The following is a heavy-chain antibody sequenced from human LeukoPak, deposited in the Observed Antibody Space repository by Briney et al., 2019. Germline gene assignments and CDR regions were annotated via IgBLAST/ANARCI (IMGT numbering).Heavy chain of an antibody. CDR1: GFIFNHHA. D-gene: IGHD4-11*01. CDR2: IWSDKTNK. Sequence: PGGSLRLSCAASGFIFNHHAMHWVRQAPGKGLEWVAVIWSDKTNKFYADSVRGPFTISRDDSRKTVYLEMERMTAGDTAIYYCAKDAQRGFDYSNSLEYWGQGALVTVAS. V-gene: IGHV3-33*06. J-gene: IGHJ4*02. CDR3: AKDAQRGFDYSNSLEY.